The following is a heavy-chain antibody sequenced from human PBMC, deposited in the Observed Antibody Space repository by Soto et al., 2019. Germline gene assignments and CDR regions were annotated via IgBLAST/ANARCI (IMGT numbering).Heavy chain of an antibody. CDR2: ISTNSKTI. J-gene: IGHJ4*02. Sequence: QLVESGGGLVQPGGSLRLSCAASGFTFTSYNMNWVRQAPGKGLEWVSYISTNSKTIYYADSVRGRFTISRDNAENSLYLQMDSLRAEDTALYYCARSSDLSSGSGTNVDKGCDFWGQGTLVTVSS. CDR1: GFTFTSYN. D-gene: IGHD3-10*01. V-gene: IGHV3-48*01. CDR3: ARSSDLSSGSGTNVDKGCDF.